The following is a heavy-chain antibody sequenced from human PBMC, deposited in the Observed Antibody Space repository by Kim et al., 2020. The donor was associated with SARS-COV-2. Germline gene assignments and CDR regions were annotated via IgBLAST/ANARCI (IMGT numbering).Heavy chain of an antibody. Sequence: SETLSLTCAVYGGSFSSYYWTWIRQPPGKGLEWIGEINHSGSTTYNPSLKGRVALSVDTSVNQFSLILSSVTAAVTALYYCAGGPGEWEPLPNYFWGQGHLVTVSS. J-gene: IGHJ4*02. CDR3: AGGPGEWEPLPNYF. CDR1: GGSFSSYY. D-gene: IGHD1-26*01. V-gene: IGHV4-34*01. CDR2: INHSGST.